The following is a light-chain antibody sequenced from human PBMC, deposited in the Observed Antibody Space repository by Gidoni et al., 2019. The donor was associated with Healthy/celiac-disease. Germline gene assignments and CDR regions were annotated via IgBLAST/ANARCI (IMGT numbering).Light chain of an antibody. V-gene: IGKV3-20*01. CDR1: QSVSSSY. J-gene: IGKJ2*01. Sequence: EIVLTHSPGTLSLSPGERATLSCRASQSVSSSYLAWYQQKPGQAPRHLIYGASSRATGIPDRFSGSGSGTDFTLPISRLEPEDYAVYYCQQYGRSRTFGQGTKLEIK. CDR2: GAS. CDR3: QQYGRSRT.